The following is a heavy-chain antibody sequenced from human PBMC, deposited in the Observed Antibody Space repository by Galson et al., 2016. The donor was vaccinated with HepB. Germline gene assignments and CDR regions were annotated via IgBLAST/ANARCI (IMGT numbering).Heavy chain of an antibody. D-gene: IGHD1-7*01. CDR2: IRSDGTEK. Sequence: SLRLSCAGSGFTFSSYWMNWVRQAPGKGLEWVAIIRSDGTEKIYVDSVKGRFTISRDNAKNSLYLQLNSLRTEDTAVYYCTTAPEYYGNYHAFDIWGQGTMVTVSS. CDR3: TTAPEYYGNYHAFDI. CDR1: GFTFSSYW. J-gene: IGHJ3*02. V-gene: IGHV3-7*03.